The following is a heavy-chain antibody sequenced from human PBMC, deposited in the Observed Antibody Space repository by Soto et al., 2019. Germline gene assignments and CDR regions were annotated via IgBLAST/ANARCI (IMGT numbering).Heavy chain of an antibody. CDR2: IIGSGSST. V-gene: IGHV3-23*01. D-gene: IGHD5-12*01. J-gene: IGHJ4*02. Sequence: EVEVLESGGGLVQPGGSLRLSCAASGFTFSSYAMSWVRQAPGKGLEWVSAIIGSGSSTYYADSVKGRFTISRDNSKNTLYLQMNSLRAEDTAVYYCAKDTIYSGYTYEYYFDYWGQGTLVTVSS. CDR3: AKDTIYSGYTYEYYFDY. CDR1: GFTFSSYA.